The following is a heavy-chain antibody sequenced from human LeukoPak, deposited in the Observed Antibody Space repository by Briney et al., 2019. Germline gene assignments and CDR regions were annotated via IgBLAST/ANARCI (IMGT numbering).Heavy chain of an antibody. Sequence: ASVKVSCKASGYTFTSYDFNWVRQATGQRPEWMGWMSPNSGDTGYAQKFQDRVTMTRNTSISTAYMELSNLRSDDTAVYYCARDEVVAAPNYFGMVVWGQGTTVSVSS. CDR1: GYTFTSYD. J-gene: IGHJ6*02. D-gene: IGHD2-15*01. CDR3: ARDEVVAAPNYFGMVV. V-gene: IGHV1-8*01. CDR2: MSPNSGDT.